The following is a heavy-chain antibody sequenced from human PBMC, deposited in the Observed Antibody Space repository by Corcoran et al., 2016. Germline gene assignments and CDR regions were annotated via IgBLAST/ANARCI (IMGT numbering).Heavy chain of an antibody. V-gene: IGHV3-21*01. J-gene: IGHJ4*02. Sequence: EVQLVESGGGLVKPGGSLRLSCAASGFTFSSYSMNWVRQAPGKGLEWVSSISSSSSYIYYADSVKGRFTISRDNAKNSLYLQMNSLRAEDTAVYYCARDRGEGRDGYNWGFDYWGQGTLVTVSS. CDR2: ISSSSSYI. CDR3: ARDRGEGRDGYNWGFDY. D-gene: IGHD5-12*01. CDR1: GFTFSSYS.